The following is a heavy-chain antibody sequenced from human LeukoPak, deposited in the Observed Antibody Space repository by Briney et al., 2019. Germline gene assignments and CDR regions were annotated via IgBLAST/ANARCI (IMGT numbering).Heavy chain of an antibody. D-gene: IGHD3-3*01. J-gene: IGHJ4*02. V-gene: IGHV3-30*02. Sequence: GGSLRLSCAASGFTFSSYGMHWVRQAPGKGLEWVAFIRYDGSNKYYADSVKGRFTISRDNSKNTLYLRMNSLRAEDTAVYYCAKDRDFGVDHFDYWGQGTLVTVSS. CDR2: IRYDGSNK. CDR1: GFTFSSYG. CDR3: AKDRDFGVDHFDY.